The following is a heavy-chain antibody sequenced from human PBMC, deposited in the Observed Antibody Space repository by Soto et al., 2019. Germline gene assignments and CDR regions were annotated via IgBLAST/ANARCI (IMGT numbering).Heavy chain of an antibody. CDR1: GYSFTNYW. J-gene: IGHJ4*02. CDR3: TRQVPYSLGPQPDC. CDR2: IHPGDSDT. Sequence: GESLKISCQGSGYSFTNYWVGWVRQIPGRGLEWMGIIHPGDSDTRYSPFFQGQVTISADKSISTAYLQWSSLKASDTAMYYCTRQVPYSLGPQPDCWGQGTLVTVSS. V-gene: IGHV5-51*01. D-gene: IGHD4-4*01.